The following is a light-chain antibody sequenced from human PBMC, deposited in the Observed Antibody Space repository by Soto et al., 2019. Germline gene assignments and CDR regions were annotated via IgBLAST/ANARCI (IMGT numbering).Light chain of an antibody. V-gene: IGKV3-15*01. J-gene: IGKJ4*01. Sequence: EIVMTQSPATLSVSPGERATLSCRASQSVSSNLAWYQHKPGQAPRLLIYGASTRATGIPARFSGSGSGTEFTLTISSLQSEDFAVYYCQQYNKWPLTFGGGTKVELK. CDR2: GAS. CDR1: QSVSSN. CDR3: QQYNKWPLT.